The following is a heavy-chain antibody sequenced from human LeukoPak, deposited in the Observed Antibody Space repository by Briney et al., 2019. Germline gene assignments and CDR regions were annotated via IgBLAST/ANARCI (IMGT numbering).Heavy chain of an antibody. J-gene: IGHJ3*02. CDR1: GYTLTELS. CDR2: FDPEDGET. Sequence: ASVKVSCKVSGYTLTELSMHWVRQAPGKGLEWMGGFDPEDGETIYAQKFQGRVTMTEETSTDTAYMELSSLRSEDTAVYYCATDKRELPLDAFDIWGQGTMVTVSS. CDR3: ATDKRELPLDAFDI. V-gene: IGHV1-24*01. D-gene: IGHD1-26*01.